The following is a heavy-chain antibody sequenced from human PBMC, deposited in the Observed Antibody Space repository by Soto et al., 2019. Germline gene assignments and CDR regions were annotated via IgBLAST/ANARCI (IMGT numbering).Heavy chain of an antibody. CDR1: GYTFTSYG. CDR2: ISAYNGNT. D-gene: IGHD6-19*01. Sequence: ASVKVSCKASGYTFTSYGISWVRQAPGQGLEWMGWISAYNGNTNYAQKLQGRVTMTTDTSTSTAYMELRSLRSDDTAVYYCARDVEAVAGAYSDYYYYMDVWGKGTTVTVS. V-gene: IGHV1-18*01. J-gene: IGHJ6*03. CDR3: ARDVEAVAGAYSDYYYYMDV.